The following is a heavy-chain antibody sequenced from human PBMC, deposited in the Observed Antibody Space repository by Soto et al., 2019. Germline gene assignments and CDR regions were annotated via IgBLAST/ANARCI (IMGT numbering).Heavy chain of an antibody. CDR3: AHAGDYDLLTFDH. CDR2: IYWDDDK. J-gene: IGHJ4*02. CDR1: GFSLSTYHMG. V-gene: IGHV2-5*02. D-gene: IGHD4-17*01. Sequence: QITLKESGPTLVRPAQTLTLTCDFSGFSLSTYHMGVAWIRQPPGKALEWLALIYWDDDKRYSPSLKDRLAISKDTSSNQVVLTITNMDPGDTATYFCAHAGDYDLLTFDHWGLGTLVTVSS.